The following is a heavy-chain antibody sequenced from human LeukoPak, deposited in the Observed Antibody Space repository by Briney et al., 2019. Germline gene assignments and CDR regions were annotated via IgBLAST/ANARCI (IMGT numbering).Heavy chain of an antibody. J-gene: IGHJ4*02. CDR1: GFTFSSYA. D-gene: IGHD3-22*01. Sequence: GRSLRLSCAASGFTFSSYAMHWVRQAPGKGLEWVAVISYDGSNKYYADSVKGRFTISRDNSKNTLYPQMNSLRAEDTAVYYCARDYYDSSGYPKNDYWGQGTLVTVSS. CDR3: ARDYYDSSGYPKNDY. CDR2: ISYDGSNK. V-gene: IGHV3-30-3*01.